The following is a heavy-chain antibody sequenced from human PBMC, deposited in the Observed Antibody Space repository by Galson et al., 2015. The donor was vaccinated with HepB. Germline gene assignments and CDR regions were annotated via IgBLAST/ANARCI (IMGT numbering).Heavy chain of an antibody. CDR1: GFTFSSYA. V-gene: IGHV3-64D*06. D-gene: IGHD6-13*01. Sequence: SLRLSCAASGFTFSSYAMHWVRQAPGKGLEYVSAISSNGGSTYYADSVKGRFTISRDNSKNTLYLQMSSLRAEDTAVYYCVKDLGAGWARYSSSWHGVFDYWGQGTLVTVSS. J-gene: IGHJ4*02. CDR2: ISSNGGST. CDR3: VKDLGAGWARYSSSWHGVFDY.